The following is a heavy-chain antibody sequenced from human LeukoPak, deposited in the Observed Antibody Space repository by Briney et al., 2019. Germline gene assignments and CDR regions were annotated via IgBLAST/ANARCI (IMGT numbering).Heavy chain of an antibody. J-gene: IGHJ4*02. D-gene: IGHD1-26*01. Sequence: GGSLRLSCAASGFTFSSYAMHWVRQAPGKGLEWVAVISYDGSNKYYADSVKGRFTISRDNAKNSLYLQMNSLRAEDTAVYYCASGNYFDYWGQGTLVTVSS. CDR1: GFTFSSYA. CDR2: ISYDGSNK. V-gene: IGHV3-30-3*01. CDR3: ASGNYFDY.